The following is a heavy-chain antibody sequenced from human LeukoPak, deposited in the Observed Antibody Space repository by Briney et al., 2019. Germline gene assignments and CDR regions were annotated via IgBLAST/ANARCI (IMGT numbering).Heavy chain of an antibody. CDR1: GGSISSSSYY. J-gene: IGHJ4*02. V-gene: IGHV4-39*01. D-gene: IGHD1-26*01. CDR3: ATLSGYSGSDYSFHY. CDR2: IYYSGST. Sequence: PSETLSLTCTVSGGSISSSSYYWGWIRQPPGKGLEWIGSIYYSGSTYYNPSLKSRVTISVDTSNNQFSLKLSSVTAADTAVYYCATLSGYSGSDYSFHYGGQGTLVTVPS.